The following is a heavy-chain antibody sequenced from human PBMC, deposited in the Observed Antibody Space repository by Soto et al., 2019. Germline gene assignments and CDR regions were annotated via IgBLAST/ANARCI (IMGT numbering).Heavy chain of an antibody. D-gene: IGHD3-3*01. CDR2: ISNSGTT. Sequence: PSATLSLTFTATGGSISRYSWTWIRQPAGKGLEWIGYISNSGTTNYNPSLKGRVTISVDTSMNQFSLKLRSVTAADTDVYYCVREGLTIYGVLTPSFDPWGQRTLVTVSA. J-gene: IGHJ5*02. V-gene: IGHV4-4*09. CDR1: GGSISRYS. CDR3: VREGLTIYGVLTPSFDP.